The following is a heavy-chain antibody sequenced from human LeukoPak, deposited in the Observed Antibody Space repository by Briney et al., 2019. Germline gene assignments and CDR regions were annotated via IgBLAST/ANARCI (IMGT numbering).Heavy chain of an antibody. Sequence: PGGSLRLSCAASGFTFSSYAMHWVRQAPGKGLEWVAVISYDGSNKYYADSVNGRFTISRDNSKNTMYLQMNSLRAEDTAVYYCAREAGIVVVPAAPDYWGQGTLVTVSS. CDR2: ISYDGSNK. CDR1: GFTFSSYA. D-gene: IGHD2-2*01. J-gene: IGHJ4*02. CDR3: AREAGIVVVPAAPDY. V-gene: IGHV3-30-3*01.